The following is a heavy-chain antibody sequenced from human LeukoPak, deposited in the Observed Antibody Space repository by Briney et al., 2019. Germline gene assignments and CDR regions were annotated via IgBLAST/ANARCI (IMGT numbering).Heavy chain of an antibody. CDR2: IYYSGST. CDR1: GGSISSSSYY. J-gene: IGHJ4*02. Sequence: PSETLSLTCTVSGGSISSSSYYWGWIRQPPGKGLEWIGSIYYSGSTYYNPSLKSRVTISVDTSKNQFSLKLSSVTAADTAEYYCARRNYYGSGSYYKSLSEDANYVYWGQGTLVTVSS. V-gene: IGHV4-39*01. CDR3: ARRNYYGSGSYYKSLSEDANYVY. D-gene: IGHD3-10*01.